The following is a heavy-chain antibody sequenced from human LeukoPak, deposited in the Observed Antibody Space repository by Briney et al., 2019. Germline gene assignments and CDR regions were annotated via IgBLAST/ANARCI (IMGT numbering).Heavy chain of an antibody. CDR1: GYTFTSYG. Sequence: ASVKVSCKASGYTFTSYGISWVRQAPGQGLEWMGWISAYNGNTNYAQKLQGRVTMTRDTSISTAYMELSRLRSDDTAVYYCARGPSMIVVVITPDYWGQGTLVTVSS. CDR2: ISAYNGNT. CDR3: ARGPSMIVVVITPDY. J-gene: IGHJ4*02. V-gene: IGHV1-18*01. D-gene: IGHD3-22*01.